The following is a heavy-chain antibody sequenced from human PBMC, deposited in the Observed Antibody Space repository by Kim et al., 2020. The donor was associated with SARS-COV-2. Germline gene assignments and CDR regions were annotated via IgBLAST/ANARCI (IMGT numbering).Heavy chain of an antibody. CDR1: GFTFTGYA. J-gene: IGHJ4*02. CDR3: MKGGWGWIWDY. V-gene: IGHV3-23*01. D-gene: IGHD2-2*03. Sequence: GGSLRLSCTTSGFTFTGYAMSWVRQAPGKGLEWVSSIDGSDGTTYYVDSVKGRFTISRDNSKNTLYLQMSNLRADDTAVYYCMKGGWGWIWDYWGQGTLVTVSS. CDR2: IDGSDGTT.